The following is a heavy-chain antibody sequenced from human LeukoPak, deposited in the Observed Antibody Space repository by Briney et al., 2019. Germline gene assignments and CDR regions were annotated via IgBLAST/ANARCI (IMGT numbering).Heavy chain of an antibody. V-gene: IGHV3-7*01. CDR2: IKRDGSGE. D-gene: IGHD1-26*01. Sequence: GGSLRLSCAASGLIFGSRWMSWIRQAPGKGLEWVANIKRDGSGEYYLDSVKGRFTISRDNAKNSLYLQMNSLRAEDTAAYYCASLLGDKTIFDFWGQGTLVTVSS. CDR1: GLIFGSRW. J-gene: IGHJ4*02. CDR3: ASLLGDKTIFDF.